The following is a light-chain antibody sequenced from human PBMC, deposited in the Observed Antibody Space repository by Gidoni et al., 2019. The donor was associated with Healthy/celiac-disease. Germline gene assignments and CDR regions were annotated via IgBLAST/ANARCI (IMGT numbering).Light chain of an antibody. V-gene: IGKV3-20*01. CDR2: GAS. Sequence: EIVLTQSPGTLALSPGERATLSCTASPSVSSSYLAWYQQKPGQAPRLLIYGASSRATGIPDRFSASGSGTDFTLTISRLEPEDFAVYYCQHSFTFGPGTKVDIK. CDR3: QHSFT. J-gene: IGKJ3*01. CDR1: PSVSSSY.